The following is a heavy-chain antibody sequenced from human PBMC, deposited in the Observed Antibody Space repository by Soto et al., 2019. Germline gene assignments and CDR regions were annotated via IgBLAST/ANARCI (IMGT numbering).Heavy chain of an antibody. Sequence: GGSLRLSCAASGFTFSSYAMSWVRQAPGKGLEWVSAISGSGGSTYYADSVKGRFTISRDNSKNTLYLQMNSLRAEDTAVYYCAKDKPTSSLYYYYYGMDVWGQGTTVTVS. CDR1: GFTFSSYA. CDR2: ISGSGGST. V-gene: IGHV3-23*01. CDR3: AKDKPTSSLYYYYYGMDV. J-gene: IGHJ6*02.